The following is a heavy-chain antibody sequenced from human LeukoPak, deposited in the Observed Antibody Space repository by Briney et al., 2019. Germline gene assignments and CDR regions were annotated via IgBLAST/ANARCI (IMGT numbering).Heavy chain of an antibody. J-gene: IGHJ4*02. V-gene: IGHV4-59*01. CDR1: GGSISGYY. CDR2: IYYSGST. CDR3: ARGREWEPKVFDY. Sequence: PSETLSLTCTVSGGSISGYYWSWIRQPPGKGLEWIWYIYYSGSTNYNPSLKSRVTISVDTSTNKFSLNLSSVTAEDTAVYYCARGREWEPKVFDYWGQGTLVTFSS. D-gene: IGHD1-26*01.